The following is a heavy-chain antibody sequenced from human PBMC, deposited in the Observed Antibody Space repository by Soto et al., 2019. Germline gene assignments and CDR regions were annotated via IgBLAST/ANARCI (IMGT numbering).Heavy chain of an antibody. CDR3: ARDPFYCSSTSCYSGYYYYYVDV. V-gene: IGHV1-18*01. D-gene: IGHD2-2*01. J-gene: IGHJ6*03. Sequence: GASVKVSCKASGGTFSSYAISWVRQAPGQGLEWMGGIIPNNGTTNYAQKFQGRVTMTTDTSTSTAYMELRSLRSDDTAVYYCARDPFYCSSTSCYSGYYYYYVDVWGKGTTVTVPS. CDR2: IIPNNGTT. CDR1: GGTFSSYA.